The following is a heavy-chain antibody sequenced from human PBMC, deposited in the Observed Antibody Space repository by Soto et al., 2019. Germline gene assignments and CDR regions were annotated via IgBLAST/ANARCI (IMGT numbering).Heavy chain of an antibody. CDR2: INHSGST. Sequence: SETLSLTCTVSGGSISPYYWSWIRQPPGKGLEWIGQINHSGSTNYNPSLKSRVTISVDTSKNQFSLKLSSVTAADTAVYYCARTSKFDSWGQGTLVTVSS. D-gene: IGHD6-6*01. V-gene: IGHV4-34*01. J-gene: IGHJ4*02. CDR3: ARTSKFDS. CDR1: GGSISPYY.